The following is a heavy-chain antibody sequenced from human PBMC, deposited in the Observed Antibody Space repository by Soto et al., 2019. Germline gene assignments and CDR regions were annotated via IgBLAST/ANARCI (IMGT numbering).Heavy chain of an antibody. J-gene: IGHJ4*02. CDR1: GFTFSNYW. Sequence: EVQLVESGGGLVQPGESLRLSCAASGFTFSNYWMHWARQAPGKGLVWVSRIDSDGSRITYADFVKGRFTISRDNAKNTVYLHMNSLTAEDTAVYYCVRTSLVVAVATREDFWGQGTLVTVSS. V-gene: IGHV3-74*01. CDR2: IDSDGSRI. D-gene: IGHD2-15*01. CDR3: VRTSLVVAVATREDF.